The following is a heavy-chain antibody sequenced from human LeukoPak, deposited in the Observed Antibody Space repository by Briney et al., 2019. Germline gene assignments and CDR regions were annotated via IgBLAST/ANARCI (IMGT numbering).Heavy chain of an antibody. CDR1: GFTFSSYA. CDR3: AREMGWNYGDY. V-gene: IGHV3-23*01. J-gene: IGHJ4*02. CDR2: ISNSGGGT. D-gene: IGHD1-7*01. Sequence: GGSLRLSCAASGFTFSSYAMSWVRQAPGKGLEWVSVISNSGGGTFYADSVKGRFTISRDNSKNTLYLQMNSLRAEDTAVYYCAREMGWNYGDYWGQGTLVTVSS.